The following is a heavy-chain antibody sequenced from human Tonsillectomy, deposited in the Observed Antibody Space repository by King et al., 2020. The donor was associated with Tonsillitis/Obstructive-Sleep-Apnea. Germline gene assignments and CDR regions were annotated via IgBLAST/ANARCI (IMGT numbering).Heavy chain of an antibody. J-gene: IGHJ4*02. CDR2: FSCRGGST. CDR3: AKGLGYCSSTSCLGGFDY. Sequence: VQLVESGGGLVQPGGSLRLSCAASGFTFISVAMSWVRQASGKGLEWVSPFSCRGGSTSDADSVKGRFTISRDNSKNMLYLQMNSLIAEDTAVYYCAKGLGYCSSTSCLGGFDYWGQGTLVTVSS. D-gene: IGHD2-2*01. V-gene: IGHV3-23*04. CDR1: GFTFISVA.